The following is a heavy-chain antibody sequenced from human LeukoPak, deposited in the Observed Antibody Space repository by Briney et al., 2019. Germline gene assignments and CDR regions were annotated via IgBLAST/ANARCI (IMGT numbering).Heavy chain of an antibody. V-gene: IGHV1-18*01. D-gene: IGHD2-8*01. CDR1: GYTFTNYA. CDR3: ALISYCTTITCYYLDY. CDR2: ISGHNGNT. Sequence: ASVTVSCKASGYTFTNYAISWVRQAPGQGLEWMGWISGHNGNTNYAQNLQGRVTITTDTSTSTAYMELRSLRFDDTAVYYCALISYCTTITCYYLDYWGQGTLVTVSS. J-gene: IGHJ4*02.